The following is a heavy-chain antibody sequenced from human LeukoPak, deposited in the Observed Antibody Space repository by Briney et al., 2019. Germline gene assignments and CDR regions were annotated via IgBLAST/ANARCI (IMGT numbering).Heavy chain of an antibody. CDR2: IYSAGST. V-gene: IGHV3-66*01. D-gene: IGHD3-10*01. CDR3: ARGVHYYYGMDV. CDR1: GFTLSSNY. J-gene: IGHJ6*02. Sequence: GGSLRLSCTASGFTLSSNYMAWVRQAPGKGVEWVSVIYSAGSTYYADSVKGRFSISRDNSKNTLSLQMNSLRAEDTAVYYCARGVHYYYGMDVWGQGTTVTVSS.